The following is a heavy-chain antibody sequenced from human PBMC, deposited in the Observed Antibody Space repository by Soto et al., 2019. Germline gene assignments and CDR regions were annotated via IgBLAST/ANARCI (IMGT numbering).Heavy chain of an antibody. CDR2: ISPNSGGT. J-gene: IGHJ6*02. V-gene: IGHV1-2*02. CDR1: GFTFTNYG. CDR3: ASSHVWTTKYYYYGMDV. D-gene: IGHD2-21*01. Sequence: ASVKVSCKASGFTFTNYGINWVRQAPGQGLEWMGWISPNSGGTNYAQKFQGRVTMTRDTSISTAYMELSRLRSDDTAVYYCASSHVWTTKYYYYGMDVWGQGTTVTVSS.